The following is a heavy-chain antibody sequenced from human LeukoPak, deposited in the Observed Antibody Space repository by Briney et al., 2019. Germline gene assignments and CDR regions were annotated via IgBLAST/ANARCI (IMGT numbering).Heavy chain of an antibody. D-gene: IGHD5-24*01. CDR2: INPNSGGT. CDR3: ASLEMATGLDAFDI. V-gene: IGHV1-2*02. J-gene: IGHJ3*02. Sequence: ASVKVSCKASGYTFTCYYMHWVRQAPGQGLEWMGWINPNSGGTNYAQKFQGRVTMTRDTSISTAYMELSRLRSDDTAVYYCASLEMATGLDAFDIWGQGTMVTVSS. CDR1: GYTFTCYY.